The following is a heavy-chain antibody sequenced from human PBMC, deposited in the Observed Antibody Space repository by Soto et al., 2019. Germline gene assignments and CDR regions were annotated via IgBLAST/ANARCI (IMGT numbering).Heavy chain of an antibody. D-gene: IGHD3-10*01. Sequence: ASVKVSCKASGYTFTNYGISWVRQAPGQGLEWMGWISAYNGNTKYAQKLQGRVTMTTDTSTSTAYMELRSLRSDDTAVYYCARGVGSGSYYNQYNWFDPWGQETLVTVSS. CDR3: ARGVGSGSYYNQYNWFDP. CDR1: GYTFTNYG. V-gene: IGHV1-18*01. J-gene: IGHJ5*02. CDR2: ISAYNGNT.